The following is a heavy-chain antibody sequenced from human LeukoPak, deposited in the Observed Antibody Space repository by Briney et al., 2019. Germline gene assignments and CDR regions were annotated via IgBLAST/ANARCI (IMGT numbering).Heavy chain of an antibody. D-gene: IGHD5-12*01. V-gene: IGHV1-69*06. CDR3: ARARGYSGYEPNWFDP. CDR2: IIPIFGTA. J-gene: IGHJ5*02. Sequence: SVKVSCKASGCTFSCYAISWVRQAPGQGLDWMGGIIPIFGTANYAQKFQGRVTITAAKSRSTGYMELRSLRSEDTAVYYCARARGYSGYEPNWFDPWGQGTLVTVSS. CDR1: GCTFSCYA.